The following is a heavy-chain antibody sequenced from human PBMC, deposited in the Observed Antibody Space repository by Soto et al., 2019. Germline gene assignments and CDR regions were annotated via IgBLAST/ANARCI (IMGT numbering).Heavy chain of an antibody. Sequence: PTASVKVSCKASGGTFSSYAISWVRQAPGQGLEWMGGIIPIFGTANYAQKFQGRVTITADKSTSTAYMELSSLRSEDTAVYYCARDPFFERGYNLASYFDNWAQGTLLTVSS. CDR1: GGTFSSYA. V-gene: IGHV1-69*06. CDR3: ARDPFFERGYNLASYFDN. CDR2: IIPIFGTA. J-gene: IGHJ4*02. D-gene: IGHD5-12*01.